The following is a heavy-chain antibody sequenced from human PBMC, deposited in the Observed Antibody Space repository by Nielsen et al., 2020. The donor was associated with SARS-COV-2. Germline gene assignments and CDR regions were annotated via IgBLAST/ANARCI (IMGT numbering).Heavy chain of an antibody. J-gene: IGHJ4*02. CDR1: GFPFNNYW. CDR3: ARGSYSWSWYGPDY. CDR2: IDSDGTST. Sequence: GESLKISCAASGFPFNNYWMHWVRQSPGKGPVWISRIDSDGTSTTYADSVKGRFTISRDNAKNTLYLQMHSLRAEDTAVYYCARGSYSWSWYGPDYWGQGTLVTVSS. D-gene: IGHD1-26*01. V-gene: IGHV3-74*03.